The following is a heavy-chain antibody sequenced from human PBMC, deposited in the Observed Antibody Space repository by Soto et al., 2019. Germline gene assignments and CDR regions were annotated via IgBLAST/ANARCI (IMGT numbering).Heavy chain of an antibody. Sequence: SETLSLTCTVSGGSISSSSYYWGWIRQPPGKGLEWIGSIYYSGSTYYNPSLKSRVTISVDTSKNQFSLKLSSVTAADTAVYYCARQSSGSYYLVPQPHDYWGQGTLVTVSS. CDR2: IYYSGST. J-gene: IGHJ4*02. V-gene: IGHV4-39*01. CDR1: GGSISSSSYY. CDR3: ARQSSGSYYLVPQPHDY. D-gene: IGHD3-10*01.